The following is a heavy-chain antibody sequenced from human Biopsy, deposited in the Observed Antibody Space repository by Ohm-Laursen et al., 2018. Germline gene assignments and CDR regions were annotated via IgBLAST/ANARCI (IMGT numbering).Heavy chain of an antibody. D-gene: IGHD3-3*01. J-gene: IGHJ3*01. V-gene: IGHV4-39*02. CDR2: IRNT. CDR1: GDSISSSTYY. CDR3: ARLGNFWNAEDGLDL. Sequence: GTLSLTCSVSGDSISSSTYYWGWIRQPPGKGLEWIGTIRNTYFRTSLKSRFTMSVDTSKNHFSLNLRSLTAADTAVYSCARLGNFWNAEDGLDLWGLGTMVTVSS.